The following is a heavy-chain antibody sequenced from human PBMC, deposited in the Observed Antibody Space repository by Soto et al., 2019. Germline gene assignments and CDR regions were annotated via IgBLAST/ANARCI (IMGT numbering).Heavy chain of an antibody. J-gene: IGHJ6*02. CDR2: ISAYNGNT. Sequence: GASVKVSCKASGYTFTSYGISWVRQAPGQGREWMGWISAYNGNTNYAQKLQGRVTMTTDTSTSTAYMELRSLRSDDTAVYYCAREVYNWNYGYYYYYYGMDFWGQGTTVTVSS. CDR1: GYTFTSYG. D-gene: IGHD1-7*01. V-gene: IGHV1-18*01. CDR3: AREVYNWNYGYYYYYYGMDF.